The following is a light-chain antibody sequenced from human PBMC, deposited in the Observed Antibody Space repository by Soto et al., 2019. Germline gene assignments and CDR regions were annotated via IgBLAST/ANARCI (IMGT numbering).Light chain of an antibody. CDR1: SSDVGGYDY. CDR2: DVS. J-gene: IGLJ2*01. CDR3: SSYTSSLPVV. Sequence: QSALTQPASVSGSPGQSITISCTGTSSDVGGYDYVSWYQHHPGTAPKLMIYDVSNRPSGISNRFSGSKSGNTASLTISGLQAEDEGDYYCSSYTSSLPVVFGGGTKLTVL. V-gene: IGLV2-14*03.